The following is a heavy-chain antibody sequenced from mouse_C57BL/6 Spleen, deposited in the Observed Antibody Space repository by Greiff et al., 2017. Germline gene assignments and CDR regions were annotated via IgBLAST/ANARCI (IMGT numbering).Heavy chain of an antibody. J-gene: IGHJ3*01. CDR1: GFTFSSYG. CDR3: ARQHYDYDGWFAY. Sequence: EVKLMESGGDLVKPGGSLKLSCAASGFTFSSYGMSWVRQTPDKRLEWVATISSGGSYTYYPDSVKGRFTISRDNAKNTLYLQMSSLKSEDTAMYYCARQHYDYDGWFAYWGQGTLVTVSA. CDR2: ISSGGSYT. D-gene: IGHD2-4*01. V-gene: IGHV5-6*01.